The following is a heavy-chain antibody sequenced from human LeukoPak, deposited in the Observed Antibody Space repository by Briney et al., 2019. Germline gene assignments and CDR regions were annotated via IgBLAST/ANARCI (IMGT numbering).Heavy chain of an antibody. V-gene: IGHV4-59*01. CDR1: GGSISSYY. J-gene: IGHJ4*02. D-gene: IGHD4-11*01. CDR2: IYYSGST. Sequence: PSETLSLTCTVSGGSISSYYWSWIRQPPGKGLEWIGYIYYSGSTNYNPSLKSRVTISVDTSKNQFSLKLSSVTAADTAVYYCAISGDYSNLQLDYWGQGTLVTVSS. CDR3: AISGDYSNLQLDY.